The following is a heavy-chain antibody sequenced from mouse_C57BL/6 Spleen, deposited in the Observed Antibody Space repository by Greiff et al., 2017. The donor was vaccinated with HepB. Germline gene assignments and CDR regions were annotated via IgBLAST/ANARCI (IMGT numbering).Heavy chain of an antibody. CDR1: GYTFTSYW. CDR3: ARSAGYGNYFDY. Sequence: QVQLQQPGAELVKPGASVKMSCKASGYTFTSYWITWVKQRPGQGLEWIGDSYPGSGSTNYNEKFKSKATLTVDTSSSTAYMQLSSLTSEDSAVYYCARSAGYGNYFDYWGQGTTLTVSS. J-gene: IGHJ2*01. D-gene: IGHD2-10*02. CDR2: SYPGSGST. V-gene: IGHV1-55*01.